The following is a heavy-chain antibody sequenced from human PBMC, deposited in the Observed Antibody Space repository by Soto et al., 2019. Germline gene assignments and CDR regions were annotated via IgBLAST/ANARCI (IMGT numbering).Heavy chain of an antibody. Sequence: SETLSLACTVPGDSLNSRSYYWGWIRQPAGKGLEWIGSIYYSGRTYNNPSLRSRVSMSIHTSKGQFSLKLKSVTAADTALYFCARQRTSVVTQAYFDVWGPGSLVTVSS. CDR1: GDSLNSRSYY. CDR2: IYYSGRT. D-gene: IGHD2-21*02. CDR3: ARQRTSVVTQAYFDV. J-gene: IGHJ4*02. V-gene: IGHV4-39*01.